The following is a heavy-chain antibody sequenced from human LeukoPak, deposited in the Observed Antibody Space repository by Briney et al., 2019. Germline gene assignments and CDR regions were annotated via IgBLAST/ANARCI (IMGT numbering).Heavy chain of an antibody. CDR2: INHSGST. CDR3: ASRVVTAIRPGAFDI. Sequence: PSETLSLTCAVYGGSFSGYYWSWIRQPPGKGLEWIGEINHSGSTNYNPSLKSRVTISVDTSKNQFSLKLSSVTAADTAVYYRASRVVTAIRPGAFDIWGQGTMVTVSS. J-gene: IGHJ3*02. D-gene: IGHD2-21*02. V-gene: IGHV4-34*01. CDR1: GGSFSGYY.